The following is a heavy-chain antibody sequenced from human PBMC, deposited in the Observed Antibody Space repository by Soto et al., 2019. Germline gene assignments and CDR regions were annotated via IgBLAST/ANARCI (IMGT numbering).Heavy chain of an antibody. CDR1: GGSFSGYY. CDR2: INHSGST. D-gene: IGHD4-17*01. Sequence: QVQLQQWGAGLLKPSETLSLTCAVYGGSFSGYYWSWIRQPPGKGLEWIGEINHSGSTNDNPSLKSRVTISVETSKNQFSLKLSSLTAADTAVYYCARIDYEGVRWFDPWGQGTLVTVSS. J-gene: IGHJ5*02. CDR3: ARIDYEGVRWFDP. V-gene: IGHV4-34*01.